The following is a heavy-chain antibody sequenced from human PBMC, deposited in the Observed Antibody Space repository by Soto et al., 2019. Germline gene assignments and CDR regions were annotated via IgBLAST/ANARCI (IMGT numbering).Heavy chain of an antibody. J-gene: IGHJ3*02. D-gene: IGHD3-16*01. Sequence: ASVKVSCKASGYSFAGFYIHWMRQAPGQGLEWVGSINSNSGATTYAQKFRDSVAMTRDTSVSTAYMDLNRLTSDDTAIYYCAIIMTHSDSFDIWGQGTMVTVSS. CDR1: GYSFAGFY. CDR2: INSNSGAT. CDR3: AIIMTHSDSFDI. V-gene: IGHV1-2*04.